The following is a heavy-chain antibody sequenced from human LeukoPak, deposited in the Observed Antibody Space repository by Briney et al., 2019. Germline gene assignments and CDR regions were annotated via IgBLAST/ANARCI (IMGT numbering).Heavy chain of an antibody. CDR1: GGSFSGYY. V-gene: IGHV4-34*01. D-gene: IGHD3-3*01. Sequence: ASVTLSLTCAVYGGSFSGYYWSWIRQPPEKGLEWIGEINHSGSTNYNPSLKSRVTISVDTSKNQFSLKLSSVTAADTAVYYCARGAYDFWIPNWFDPWGQGTLVTVSS. J-gene: IGHJ5*02. CDR2: INHSGST. CDR3: ARGAYDFWIPNWFDP.